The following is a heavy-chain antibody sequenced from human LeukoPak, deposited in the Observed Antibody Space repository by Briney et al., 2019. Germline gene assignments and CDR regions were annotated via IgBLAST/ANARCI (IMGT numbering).Heavy chain of an antibody. CDR2: IIPIFGTA. D-gene: IGHD6-6*01. CDR3: ARTGAQTSSHDAFDI. Sequence: SVKVSCKASGGTFSSYAISWVRQAPGQGLEWMGGIIPIFGTANYAQKFQGRVTITADESTSTAYMELSSLRSEDTAVYYCARTGAQTSSHDAFDIWGQGTMVIVSS. CDR1: GGTFSSYA. V-gene: IGHV1-69*13. J-gene: IGHJ3*02.